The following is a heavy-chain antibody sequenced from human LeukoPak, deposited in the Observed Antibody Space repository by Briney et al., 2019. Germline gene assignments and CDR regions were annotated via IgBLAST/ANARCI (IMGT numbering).Heavy chain of an antibody. CDR2: ISLDGATT. J-gene: IGHJ6*04. CDR3: AELGITMIGGV. Sequence: GGSLRLSCAASGFTFSSYAMSWVRQAPGKGLEWVSGISLDGATTYYAGSVEGRFTISRDNSKNTLYLQMNSLRADDTAVYYCAELGITMIGGVWGKGTTVTISS. D-gene: IGHD3-10*02. V-gene: IGHV3-23*01. CDR1: GFTFSSYA.